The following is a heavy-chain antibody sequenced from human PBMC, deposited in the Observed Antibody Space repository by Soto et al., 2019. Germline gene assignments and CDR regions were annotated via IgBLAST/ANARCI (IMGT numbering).Heavy chain of an antibody. CDR3: ARSIAARSSDY. CDR2: IIPIFGTT. D-gene: IGHD6-6*01. CDR1: GGTFSSYA. V-gene: IGHV1-69*13. J-gene: IGHJ4*02. Sequence: GASVKVSCKASGGTFSSYAISWVRQAPGQGLEWKGGIIPIFGTTNNAQKFQGRVTITADESTSTAYMELSILRSVDTAVYYCARSIAARSSDYWGQGTLVTVSS.